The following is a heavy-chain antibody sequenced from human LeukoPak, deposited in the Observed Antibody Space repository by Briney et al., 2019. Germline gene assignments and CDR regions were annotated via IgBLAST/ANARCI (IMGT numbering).Heavy chain of an antibody. CDR3: AREGIAAAVDY. V-gene: IGHV3-30*04. J-gene: IGHJ4*02. CDR2: ISYDGTNK. Sequence: GGSLRLSCAASGFTFSNYAMHWVRQAPGKGLEWVAVISYDGTNKYYADSVKGRFTISRDNAKNSLYLQMNSLRAEDTAVYYCAREGIAAAVDYWGQGTLVTVSS. D-gene: IGHD6-13*01. CDR1: GFTFSNYA.